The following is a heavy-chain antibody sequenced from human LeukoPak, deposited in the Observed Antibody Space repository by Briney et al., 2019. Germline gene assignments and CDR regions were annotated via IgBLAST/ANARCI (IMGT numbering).Heavy chain of an antibody. CDR3: ARGISSGWSRAVGY. V-gene: IGHV4-59*01. D-gene: IGHD6-19*01. Sequence: SETLSLTCTVSGGSISSYYWSWIRQPPGKGLEWIGYIYYSGSTNYNPSLKSRVTISVDTSKNQFSLKLSSVTAADTAVYYRARGISSGWSRAVGYWGQGTLVTVSS. CDR1: GGSISSYY. J-gene: IGHJ4*02. CDR2: IYYSGST.